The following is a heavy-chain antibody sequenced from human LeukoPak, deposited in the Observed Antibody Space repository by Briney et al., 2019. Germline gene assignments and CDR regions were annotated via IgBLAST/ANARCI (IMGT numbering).Heavy chain of an antibody. V-gene: IGHV3-48*01. CDR2: ISSSSSTI. CDR1: GFTFSSYS. Sequence: GGSLRLSCAASGFTFSSYSMNWVRQAPGKGLGWVSYISSSSSTIYYADSVKGRFTISRYTAKNSLYLQMNSLSAEDTAVYYCARQRYSSGWSAIVVYYMDVWGKGTTVTVSS. D-gene: IGHD6-19*01. CDR3: ARQRYSSGWSAIVVYYMDV. J-gene: IGHJ6*03.